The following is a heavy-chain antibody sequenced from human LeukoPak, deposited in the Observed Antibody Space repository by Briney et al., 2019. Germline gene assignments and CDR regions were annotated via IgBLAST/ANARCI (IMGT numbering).Heavy chain of an antibody. CDR1: GFTFSSYA. D-gene: IGHD4-17*01. V-gene: IGHV3-23*01. Sequence: GGSLRLSCAASGFTFSSYAMSWVRQAPGKGLEWVSAISGSGGSTYYADSVKGRFTISRDNSKNTLYLQMNSLRAEDTAVYYCAKQNLNDYGDDDAFDIWGQGTMVTVSS. CDR2: ISGSGGST. CDR3: AKQNLNDYGDDDAFDI. J-gene: IGHJ3*02.